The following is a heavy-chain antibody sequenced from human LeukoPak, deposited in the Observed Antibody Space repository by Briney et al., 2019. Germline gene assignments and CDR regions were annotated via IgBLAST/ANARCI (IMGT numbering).Heavy chain of an antibody. CDR3: ARGGNYDILTSFDY. J-gene: IGHJ4*02. CDR1: GFTLSSYS. V-gene: IGHV3-21*04. Sequence: TGGSLRLSCAASGFTLSSYSMNWVRQAPGKGLEWVSSISSSSSYIYYADSVKGRFTISRDNAKNSLYLQMNSLRAEDTAVYYCARGGNYDILTSFDYWGQGTLVTVSS. CDR2: ISSSSSYI. D-gene: IGHD3-9*01.